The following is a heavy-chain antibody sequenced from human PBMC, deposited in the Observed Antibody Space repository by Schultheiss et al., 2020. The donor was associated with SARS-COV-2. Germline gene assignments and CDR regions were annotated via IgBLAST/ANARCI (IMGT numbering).Heavy chain of an antibody. CDR3: ARVGTTILYDY. CDR2: IYYGGNT. Sequence: SETLSLTCTVSGGSISSTNYYWGWIRQPPGKGLEWIGNIYYGGNTYYNPSLKSRVTISVDTSKNQFSLKLSSVTAADTAVYYCARVGTTILYDYWGQGTLVTVSS. CDR1: GGSISSTNYY. J-gene: IGHJ4*02. V-gene: IGHV4-39*07. D-gene: IGHD1-26*01.